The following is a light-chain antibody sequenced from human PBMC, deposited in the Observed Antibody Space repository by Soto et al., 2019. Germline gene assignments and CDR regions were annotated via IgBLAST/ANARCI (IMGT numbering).Light chain of an antibody. CDR2: KAS. V-gene: IGKV1-5*03. CDR3: QQYKPYWD. J-gene: IGKJ3*01. CDR1: QNINSW. Sequence: DIQMTQSPSTLSASVGDRVTITCRASQNINSWLAWYQQKPGKAPTLLIYKASTLESGVPSRFSGSGSGTEFTLTISSLKPDDFATYYCQQYKPYWDFGPGTKVDIK.